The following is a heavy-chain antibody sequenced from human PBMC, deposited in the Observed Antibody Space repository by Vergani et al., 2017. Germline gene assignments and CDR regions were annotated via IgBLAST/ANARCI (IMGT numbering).Heavy chain of an antibody. J-gene: IGHJ4*02. Sequence: QVQLQQWGAGLLKPSETLSLTCAVYGGSFSGYYWSWIRQPPGKGLERIGEINHSGSTNDNPSLKSRVTISVDTCNNQFSLELSSVTAADTAVYYCAVYDFWCGEVDYWGQGTLVTVSS. V-gene: IGHV4-34*01. CDR1: GGSFSGYY. D-gene: IGHD3-3*01. CDR2: INHSGST. CDR3: AVYDFWCGEVDY.